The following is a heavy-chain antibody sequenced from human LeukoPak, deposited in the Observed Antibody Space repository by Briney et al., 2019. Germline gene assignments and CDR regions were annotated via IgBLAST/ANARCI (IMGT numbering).Heavy chain of an antibody. CDR3: AKDDSDAFDI. CDR1: GFTFSSYG. Sequence: PGGSLRLSCAASGFTFSSYGMHWVRQAPGKGLEWVAFKRYDGSNKYYADSVKGRFTISRDNSKNTLYLQMNSLRAEDTAVYYCAKDDSDAFDIWGQGTMVTVSS. J-gene: IGHJ3*02. V-gene: IGHV3-30*02. CDR2: KRYDGSNK. D-gene: IGHD2-21*01.